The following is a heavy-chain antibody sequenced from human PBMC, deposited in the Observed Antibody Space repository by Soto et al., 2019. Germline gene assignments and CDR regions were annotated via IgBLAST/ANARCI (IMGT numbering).Heavy chain of an antibody. CDR2: IYYSGST. CDR3: ARGLGSYFDY. V-gene: IGHV4-31*03. J-gene: IGHJ4*02. Sequence: SETLSLTCTVSGGSISSGGYYWSWIRQHPGKGLEWIGYIYYSGSTYYNTSLKSRVTISVDTSKNQFSLKLSSVTAADTAVYYCARGLGSYFDYWGQGTLVTVSS. CDR1: GGSISSGGYY.